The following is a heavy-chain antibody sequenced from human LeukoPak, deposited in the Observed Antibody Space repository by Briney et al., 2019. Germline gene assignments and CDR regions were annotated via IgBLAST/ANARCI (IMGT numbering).Heavy chain of an antibody. D-gene: IGHD4-23*01. CDR2: ISSGSSTI. Sequence: GGSLRLSCAASGFTFRTYSMNWVRQAPGKGLEWVSYISSGSSTIYYADSVKGRFTISRDNAKNTLFLQMNSLRAEDTAVYYCARDKYGGNSNAFDIWGQGTLVTVSS. CDR3: ARDKYGGNSNAFDI. CDR1: GFTFRTYS. V-gene: IGHV3-48*04. J-gene: IGHJ3*02.